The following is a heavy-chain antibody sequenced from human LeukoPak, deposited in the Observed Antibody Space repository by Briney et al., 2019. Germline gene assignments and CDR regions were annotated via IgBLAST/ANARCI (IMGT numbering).Heavy chain of an antibody. V-gene: IGHV1-18*01. CDR1: GYTFTSYG. J-gene: IGHJ3*02. Sequence: ASVKVSCKASGYTFTSYGISWVRQAPGQGLEWMGWISAYNANTYYAQNLQGRVTMTTDTSTTTVYMELRTLRSDDTALYYCARDLFYYSGTYSDVFDIWGQGTMVTVS. D-gene: IGHD3-10*01. CDR3: ARDLFYYSGTYSDVFDI. CDR2: ISAYNANT.